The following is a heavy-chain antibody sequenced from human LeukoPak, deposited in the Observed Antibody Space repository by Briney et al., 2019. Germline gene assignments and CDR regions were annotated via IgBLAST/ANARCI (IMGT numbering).Heavy chain of an antibody. Sequence: PGGSLRLSCAASGFTVSRNYMSWVRQAPGKGLEWVSVIYNGGDTYYADSVKGRFTISRDNSKNTLYLQMNSLRAEDTAMYYCARSYYDSSGYYYTIDYWGQGTLVTVSS. CDR2: IYNGGDT. V-gene: IGHV3-53*01. CDR1: GFTVSRNY. CDR3: ARSYYDSSGYYYTIDY. J-gene: IGHJ4*02. D-gene: IGHD3-22*01.